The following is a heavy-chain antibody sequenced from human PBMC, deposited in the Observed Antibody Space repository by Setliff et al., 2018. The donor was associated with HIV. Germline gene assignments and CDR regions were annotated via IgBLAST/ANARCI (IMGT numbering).Heavy chain of an antibody. Sequence: SETLSLTCTVSGGSISNYYWSWIRQPPGKGLEWIGYIYTSGSTDYNPSLKSRVTISVDTSKNQFSLKLSSVTAADTAVYYCARVRNYGSAYDAFDVWGPGTMVTVSS. CDR2: IYTSGST. J-gene: IGHJ3*01. CDR3: ARVRNYGSAYDAFDV. CDR1: GGSISNYY. D-gene: IGHD3-10*01. V-gene: IGHV4-4*08.